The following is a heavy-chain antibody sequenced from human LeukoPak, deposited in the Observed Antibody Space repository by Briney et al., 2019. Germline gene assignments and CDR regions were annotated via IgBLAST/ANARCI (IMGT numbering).Heavy chain of an antibody. V-gene: IGHV1-2*04. CDR3: ARAAAAGNFDY. CDR1: GYTFTGYY. J-gene: IGHJ4*02. Sequence: GASVKVSCKASGYTFTGYYMHWVRQAPGQGLEWMGWINPNSGGTNYAQKFQGWVTMTRDTSISTAYMELSRLRSDDTAVYHCARAAAAGNFDYWGQGTLVTVSS. CDR2: INPNSGGT. D-gene: IGHD6-13*01.